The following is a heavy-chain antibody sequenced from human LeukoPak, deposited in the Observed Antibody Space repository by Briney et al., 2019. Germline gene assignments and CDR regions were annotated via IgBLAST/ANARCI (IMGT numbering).Heavy chain of an antibody. CDR1: GGSISTYY. Sequence: SETLYLTCTVSGGSISTYYWSWIRQPPGKGLEWIGYIYYSGSTNYNPSLKSRVTISVDTSKNQFSLKLTSVTAADTAVYYCARGKVTAIVDYWGQGTLVTVSS. D-gene: IGHD5-18*01. CDR2: IYYSGST. J-gene: IGHJ4*02. V-gene: IGHV4-59*01. CDR3: ARGKVTAIVDY.